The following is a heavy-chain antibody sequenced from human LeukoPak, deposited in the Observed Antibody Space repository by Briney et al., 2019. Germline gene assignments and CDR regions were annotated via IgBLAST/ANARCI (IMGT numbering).Heavy chain of an antibody. Sequence: PGGSLRLSCAASGFTFSSYGMSWVRQAPGKGLEWVSGISSSGTTTYYGDSVKARFTISRDNSQNTVSLQLNNLRIEDTALYYCAKTSLSDPSGHYYYVDVWGKGTTVTVSS. CDR2: ISSSGTTT. J-gene: IGHJ6*03. D-gene: IGHD3-3*01. V-gene: IGHV3-23*01. CDR1: GFTFSSYG. CDR3: AKTSLSDPSGHYYYVDV.